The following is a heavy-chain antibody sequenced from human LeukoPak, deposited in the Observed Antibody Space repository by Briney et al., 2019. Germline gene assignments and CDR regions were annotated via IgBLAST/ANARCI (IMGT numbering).Heavy chain of an antibody. CDR2: IWYDGSNK. J-gene: IGHJ4*02. V-gene: IGHV3-33*06. D-gene: IGHD5-18*01. CDR3: AKDRYSYGYAFDY. Sequence: GGSLRLSCAASGFTFSSYGMHWVRQAPGKGLEWVAVIWYDGSNKYYADSVKGRFTISRDNSKNTLYLQMNSLRAEDTAVYYCAKDRYSYGYAFDYWGRGTLVTVSS. CDR1: GFTFSSYG.